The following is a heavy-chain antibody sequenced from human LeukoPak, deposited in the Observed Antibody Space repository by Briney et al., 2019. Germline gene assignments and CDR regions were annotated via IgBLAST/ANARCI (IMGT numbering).Heavy chain of an antibody. J-gene: IGHJ4*02. CDR2: ISYDGSNN. D-gene: IGHD2-21*02. V-gene: IGHV3-30*18. Sequence: PGRSLRLSCAASGFSFSYYGMHWVRQAPGKGLEWVAVISYDGSNNNYADSVKGRLTISRDNSKNTLYLQMNSLRPEDTAVYYCAEASCGFDCYSDYWGQGTLVTVSS. CDR1: GFSFSYYG. CDR3: AEASCGFDCYSDY.